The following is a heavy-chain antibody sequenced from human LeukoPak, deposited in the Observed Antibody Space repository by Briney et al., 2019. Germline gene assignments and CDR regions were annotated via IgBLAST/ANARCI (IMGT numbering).Heavy chain of an antibody. V-gene: IGHV1-69*13. CDR1: GGTFSSYA. D-gene: IGHD3-10*01. J-gene: IGHJ4*02. CDR3: AGRSGSYVNYYFDY. Sequence: GASVKVSCKASGGTFSSYAICWVRQAPGQGLEWMGGIIPIFGTANYAQKFQGRVTITADESTSTAYMELSSLRSEDTAVYYCAGRSGSYVNYYFDYWGQGTLVTVSS. CDR2: IIPIFGTA.